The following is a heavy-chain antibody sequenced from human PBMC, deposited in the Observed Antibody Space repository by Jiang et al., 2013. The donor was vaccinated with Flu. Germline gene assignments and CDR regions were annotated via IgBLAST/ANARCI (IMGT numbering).Heavy chain of an antibody. D-gene: IGHD4-17*01. J-gene: IGHJ4*02. CDR1: TSYY. CDR2: INPSGGST. CDR3: AMGLAYGRYYFDY. V-gene: IGHV1-46*01. Sequence: TSYYMHWVRQAPGQGLEWMGIINPSGGSTSYAQKFQGRVTMTRDTSTSTVYMELSSLRSEDTAVYYCAMGLAYGRYYFDYWGQGTPVTVSS.